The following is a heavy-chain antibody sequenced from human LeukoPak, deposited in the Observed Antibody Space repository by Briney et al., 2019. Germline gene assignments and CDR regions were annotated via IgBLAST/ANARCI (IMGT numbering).Heavy chain of an antibody. V-gene: IGHV3-30-3*01. Sequence: GGSLRLSCAASGFTFRSYSMHWVRQAPGKGLEWAATISYDGSNVYYADSVKGRFTISRDNSKNTVYLEMSGLRVEDTAVFHCARKRGGIYDSRALDPWGQRTTVTVSS. CDR3: ARKRGGIYDSRALDP. J-gene: IGHJ6*02. CDR2: ISYDGSNV. D-gene: IGHD3-22*01. CDR1: GFTFRSYS.